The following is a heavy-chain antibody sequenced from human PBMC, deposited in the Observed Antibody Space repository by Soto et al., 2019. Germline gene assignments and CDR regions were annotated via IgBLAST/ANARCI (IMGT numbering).Heavy chain of an antibody. D-gene: IGHD3-9*01. J-gene: IGHJ4*02. CDR1: GGSISSSSYY. CDR3: ARNYDILTGYRNFDY. Sequence: QLQLQESGPGLVKPSETLSLTCTVSGGSISSSSYYWGWIRQPPGKGLVWIGSIYYSGSTYYNPSLKSRVTISVDTSKNQFSLKLSSVTAADTAVYYCARNYDILTGYRNFDYWGQGTLVTVSS. CDR2: IYYSGST. V-gene: IGHV4-39*01.